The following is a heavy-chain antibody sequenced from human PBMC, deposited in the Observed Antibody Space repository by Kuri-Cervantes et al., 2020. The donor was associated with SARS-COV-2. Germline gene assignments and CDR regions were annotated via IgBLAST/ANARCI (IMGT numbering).Heavy chain of an antibody. CDR1: GGSISSSY. CDR3: ARDADSSGSLDY. Sequence: SETLSLTCTATGGSISSSYWSWIRQPAGKGLEWIGRIYTSGSTNYNPSLKSRVTMSVDTSKNQFSLKLSSVTAADTAVYYCARDADSSGSLDYWGQGTLVTVSS. CDR2: IYTSGST. J-gene: IGHJ4*02. V-gene: IGHV4-4*07. D-gene: IGHD3-22*01.